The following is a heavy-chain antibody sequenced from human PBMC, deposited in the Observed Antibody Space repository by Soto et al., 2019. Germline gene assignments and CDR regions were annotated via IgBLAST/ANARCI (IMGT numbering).Heavy chain of an antibody. CDR3: VQTTGWPGFDF. CDR1: GFAVSSKY. J-gene: IGHJ4*02. CDR2: IYGGGTT. Sequence: EVQLVESGGGLIQPGGSLRLSCAASGFAVSSKYMTWVRQAPGKGLEWVSVIYGGGTTYYADSVKGRFTISRDTSKNTLYLQMTSPRAEDTAVYYCVQTTGWPGFDFWGQGTLVTVSS. D-gene: IGHD6-19*01. V-gene: IGHV3-53*01.